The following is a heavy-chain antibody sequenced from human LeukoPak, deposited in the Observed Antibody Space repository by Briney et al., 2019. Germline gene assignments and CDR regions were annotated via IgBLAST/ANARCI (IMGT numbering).Heavy chain of an antibody. CDR1: GYTFTSYG. CDR2: ISAYNGNT. Sequence: GASVKVCCKASGYTFTSYGISLVRQAPGQGLEWMGWISAYNGNTNYAQKLQGRVTMTTDTSTSTAYMELRSLRSDDTAVYYCARDLLGGSGHYYYYMDVWGKGTTVTISS. CDR3: ARDLLGGSGHYYYYMDV. D-gene: IGHD3-10*01. V-gene: IGHV1-18*01. J-gene: IGHJ6*03.